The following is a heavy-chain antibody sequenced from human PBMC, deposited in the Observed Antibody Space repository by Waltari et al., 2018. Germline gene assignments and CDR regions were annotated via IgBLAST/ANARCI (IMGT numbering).Heavy chain of an antibody. Sequence: QVQLQESGPGLVKPSETLSLTCTVSGGAISSYYWRWIRQPPGKGLEWIGYIYYSGSTNYYPSLHSRGTISLDTFKNHFSLKLSSVTAADTSVYYCARASSQYYDFLSGYDTGSFDPWGHGTLVTVSS. J-gene: IGHJ5*02. CDR3: ARASSQYYDFLSGYDTGSFDP. V-gene: IGHV4-59*01. D-gene: IGHD3-3*01. CDR2: IYYSGST. CDR1: GGAISSYY.